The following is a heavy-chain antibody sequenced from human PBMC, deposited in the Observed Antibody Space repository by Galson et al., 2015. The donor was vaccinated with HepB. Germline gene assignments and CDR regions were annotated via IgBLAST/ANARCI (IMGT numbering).Heavy chain of an antibody. V-gene: IGHV3-30*04. D-gene: IGHD3-22*01. CDR1: GFTFSSYE. CDR3: AADQADPPRITMIVVDY. J-gene: IGHJ4*02. CDR2: ISYDGSNK. Sequence: SLRLSCAASGFTFSSYEMNWVRQAPGKGLEWVAVISYDGSNKYYADSVKGRFTISRDNSKNTLYLQMNSLRAEDTAVYYCAADQADPPRITMIVVDYWGQGTLVTVSS.